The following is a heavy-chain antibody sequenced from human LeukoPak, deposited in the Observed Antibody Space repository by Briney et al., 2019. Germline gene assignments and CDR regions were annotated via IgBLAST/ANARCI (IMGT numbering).Heavy chain of an antibody. D-gene: IGHD3-10*01. CDR2: INHSGST. J-gene: IGHJ6*03. Sequence: SETLSLTCAVYGGSFSGYYWSWIRQPPGKGLEWIGEINHSGSTNYNPSLKSRVTISVDTSKNQFSLKLSSVTAADTAVYYCARGPHYYGSGPTKYYMDVWGKGTTVTVSS. CDR1: GGSFSGYY. CDR3: ARGPHYYGSGPTKYYMDV. V-gene: IGHV4-34*01.